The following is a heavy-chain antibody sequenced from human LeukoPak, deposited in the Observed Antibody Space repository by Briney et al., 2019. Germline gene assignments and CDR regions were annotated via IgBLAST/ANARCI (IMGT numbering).Heavy chain of an antibody. V-gene: IGHV4-38-2*02. Sequence: SETLSLTCTVSGYSISSGYYWGWIRQPPGKGLEWIGSIYHSGRTYYNPSLKSRVTISVDTSKNQFSLKLSSVTAADTAVYYCARAYSSSFAGFDYWGQGTLVTVSS. J-gene: IGHJ4*02. D-gene: IGHD6-13*01. CDR3: ARAYSSSFAGFDY. CDR1: GYSISSGYY. CDR2: IYHSGRT.